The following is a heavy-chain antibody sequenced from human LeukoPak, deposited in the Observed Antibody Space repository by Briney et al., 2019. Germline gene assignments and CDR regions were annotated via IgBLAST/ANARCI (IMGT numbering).Heavy chain of an antibody. CDR1: GYTFTSYY. D-gene: IGHD6-6*01. CDR2: INPSGGST. Sequence: ASVTVSCTASGYTFTSYYMHWVRQAPGQGLEWLGIINPSGGSTSYAQKFQGRVTMTRDTSTSTVYMELSSLRSEDTAVYYCASTDSSSSGADYWGQGTLDTVSS. J-gene: IGHJ4*02. CDR3: ASTDSSSSGADY. V-gene: IGHV1-46*01.